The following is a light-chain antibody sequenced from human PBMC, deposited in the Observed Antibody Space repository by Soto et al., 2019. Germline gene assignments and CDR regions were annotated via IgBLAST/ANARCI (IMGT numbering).Light chain of an antibody. V-gene: IGLV2-14*01. J-gene: IGLJ3*02. CDR3: SSYTSSSTWV. CDR1: SSDIGAYNY. CDR2: EVS. Sequence: QSALTQPASVSGSPGQSITISCTGSSSDIGAYNYVSWFQQYPGKAPKLIISEVSNRPSGVSNRFSGSKSGTAASLTISGLQTEDEADYFCSSYTSSSTWVFGGGTKVTVL.